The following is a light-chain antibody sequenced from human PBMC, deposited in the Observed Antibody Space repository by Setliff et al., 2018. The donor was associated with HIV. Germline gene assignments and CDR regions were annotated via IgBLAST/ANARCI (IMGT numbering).Light chain of an antibody. CDR1: SSDVGGYYS. CDR2: DVI. CDR3: SSYTTSSTKV. V-gene: IGLV2-14*03. J-gene: IGLJ2*01. Sequence: QSVLTQPASVSGSPGQSITISCTGISSDVGGYYSVSWYQQHPGKAPKLMIYDVINRPSGVSNRFSGSRSGNTASLTISGLQVEDEADYYCSSYTTSSTKVFGGGTKVTVL.